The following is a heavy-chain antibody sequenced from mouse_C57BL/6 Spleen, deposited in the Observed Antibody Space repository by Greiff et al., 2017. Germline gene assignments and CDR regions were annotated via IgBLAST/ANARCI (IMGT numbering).Heavy chain of an antibody. V-gene: IGHV5-17*01. CDR1: GFTFSDNG. CDR2: IGSGSSTI. J-gene: IGHJ4*01. Sequence: EVKLVESGGGLVKTEGAQKHSCAASGFTFSDNGMHWVRQAPEKGRQWDAYIGSGSSTIYYAATVMGRFITSRDNATNIRFQQLTILWSEDTAMYYWVRRYYDYGRYAM. D-gene: IGHD2-4*01. CDR3: VRRYYDYGRYAM.